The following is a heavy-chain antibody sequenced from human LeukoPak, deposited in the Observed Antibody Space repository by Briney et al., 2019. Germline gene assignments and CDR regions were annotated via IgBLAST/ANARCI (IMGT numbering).Heavy chain of an antibody. CDR3: ARGPTLKYFHH. V-gene: IGHV4-39*02. CDR2: IYYSGTT. CDR1: GGSISSTTYY. Sequence: SETLSLTCTVSGGSISSTTYYWGWIRQPPGKGLEWIGTIYYSGTTYYDPSLKSRVTISVDTSKNQFSLELSSMTAADTAVYYCARGPTLKYFHHWGQGTLVSVSS. J-gene: IGHJ1*01.